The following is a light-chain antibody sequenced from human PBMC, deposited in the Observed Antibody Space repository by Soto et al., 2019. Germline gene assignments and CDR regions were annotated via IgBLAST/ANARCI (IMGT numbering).Light chain of an antibody. Sequence: LTQPASVSGSPGQSITISCTGTSSDIGGYNFVSWYQQHPGKAPKLLIYEVRHRPSGISNRFSGSKSGNTASLTISGLQAEDEADYYCISYSSSSTLYVFGPGTKGTVL. CDR2: EVR. J-gene: IGLJ1*01. CDR3: ISYSSSSTLYV. V-gene: IGLV2-14*01. CDR1: SSDIGGYNF.